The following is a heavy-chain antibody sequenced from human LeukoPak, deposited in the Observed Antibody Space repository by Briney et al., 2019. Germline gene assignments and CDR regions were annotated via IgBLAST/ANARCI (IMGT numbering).Heavy chain of an antibody. CDR2: INHSEST. CDR1: GGSFSGYY. V-gene: IGHV4-34*01. Sequence: SETLSLTCAVYGGSFSGYYWSWIRQPPGKGLEWIGAINHSESTNSNPSLKSRVTISVDTSKNQFSLKLSSVTAADTAVYYCARRLLGYCSGGSCYSGYFQHWGQGTLVTVSS. CDR3: ARRLLGYCSGGSCYSGYFQH. D-gene: IGHD2-15*01. J-gene: IGHJ1*01.